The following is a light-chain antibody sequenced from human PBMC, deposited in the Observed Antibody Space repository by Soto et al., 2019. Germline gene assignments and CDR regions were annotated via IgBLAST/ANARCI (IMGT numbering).Light chain of an antibody. Sequence: QSALTQPASVSGSPGQSITISCTGTSSDVGGYNLVSWYQQYPDKAPKLMIFDVNTRPSGVSNRFSGSKSGNTASLTISGLHAEYEAYYYCSSYKSSSTLPYVFGTGTKLTVL. CDR1: SSDVGGYNL. J-gene: IGLJ1*01. V-gene: IGLV2-14*01. CDR3: SSYKSSSTLPYV. CDR2: DVN.